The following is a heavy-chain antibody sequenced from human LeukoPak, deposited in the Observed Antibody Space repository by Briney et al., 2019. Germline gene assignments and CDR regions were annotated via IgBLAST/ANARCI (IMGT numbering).Heavy chain of an antibody. J-gene: IGHJ4*02. CDR1: GGSISSYYWNSYY. V-gene: IGHV4-4*07. CDR2: TYTSGST. D-gene: IGHD4-17*01. Sequence: SETLSLTCTVSGGSISSYYWNSYYWNWIRQPAGKGLEWIGRTYTSGSTNYNPSLKSRVTISVDTSKNQFSLKLSSVTAADTAVYYCACLNGDYTFDYWGQGTLVTVSS. CDR3: ACLNGDYTFDY.